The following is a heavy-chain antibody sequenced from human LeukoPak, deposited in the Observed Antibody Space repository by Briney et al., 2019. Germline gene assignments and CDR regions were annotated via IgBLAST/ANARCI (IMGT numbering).Heavy chain of an antibody. J-gene: IGHJ4*02. V-gene: IGHV3-23*01. D-gene: IGHD3-3*02. CDR3: ARDPLSRENYFDY. Sequence: GGSLRLSCAVSGFAFGSEAMSWVRQSPARGLEWVASISPGGGTTYYADYVKGRFTISRDNAKKSLYLQMKSLRAEDTAVYYCARDPLSRENYFDYWGQGTLVTVSS. CDR2: ISPGGGTT. CDR1: GFAFGSEA.